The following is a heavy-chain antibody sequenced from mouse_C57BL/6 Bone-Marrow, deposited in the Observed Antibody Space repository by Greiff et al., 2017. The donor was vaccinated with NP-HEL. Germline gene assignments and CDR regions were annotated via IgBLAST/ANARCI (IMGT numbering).Heavy chain of an antibody. Sequence: DVKLVESGPGMVKPSQSLSLTCTVTGYSITSGYDWHWIRHFPGNKLEWMGYISYSGSTNYNPSLKSRISITHDTSKNHFFLKLNSVTTEDTATYYCARGDSNYFDYWGQGTTLTVSS. V-gene: IGHV3-1*01. CDR2: ISYSGST. CDR1: GYSITSGYD. D-gene: IGHD2-5*01. J-gene: IGHJ2*01. CDR3: ARGDSNYFDY.